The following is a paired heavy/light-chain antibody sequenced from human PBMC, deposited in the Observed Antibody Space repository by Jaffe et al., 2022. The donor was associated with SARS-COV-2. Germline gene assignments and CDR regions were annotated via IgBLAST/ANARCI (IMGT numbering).Light chain of an antibody. Sequence: DIVMTQSPDFLTVSLGERATINCKSSQSVLNSSNNKNHLAWYQQKPGQPPKLLIYWASTRESGVPDRFSGSGSGTDFTLTISSLQAEDVAVYYCQQYSTLVTFGGGTKVEIK. CDR2: WAS. CDR3: QQYSTLVT. J-gene: IGKJ4*01. CDR1: QSVLNSSNNKNH. V-gene: IGKV4-1*01.
Heavy chain of an antibody. CDR3: AKAPERSCRGSICYGFDS. V-gene: IGHV3-23*01. J-gene: IGHJ4*02. Sequence: EVQLLESGGGLVQPGGSLRLSCAASGFTFSSYAMSWLRQAPGKGMEWVSAISDSGAATYSIDSVRGRFTISRDNSKNTLYLQMSSLRVDDAAVYYCAKAPERSCRGSICYGFDSWGQGALVTVSS. CDR1: GFTFSSYA. D-gene: IGHD2-2*01. CDR2: ISDSGAAT.